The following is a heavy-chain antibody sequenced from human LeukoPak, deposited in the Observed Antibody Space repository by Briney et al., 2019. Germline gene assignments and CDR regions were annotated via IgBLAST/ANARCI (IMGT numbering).Heavy chain of an antibody. Sequence: NSSETLSLTCTVSGGSISSYYWSWIRQPAGKGLEWIGRIYTSGSTNYNPSLEGRVTMSVDTSKYQFSLQLSSVTAADTALYYCARARGESSIYYFDYWGQGTLVTVSS. V-gene: IGHV4-4*07. CDR3: ARARGESSIYYFDY. CDR2: IYTSGST. D-gene: IGHD3-16*02. J-gene: IGHJ4*02. CDR1: GGSISSYY.